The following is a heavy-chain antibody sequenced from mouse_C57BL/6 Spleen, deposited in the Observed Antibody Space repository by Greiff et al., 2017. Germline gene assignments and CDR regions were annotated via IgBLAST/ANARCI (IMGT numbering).Heavy chain of an antibody. CDR2: IWSDGST. D-gene: IGHD1-1*01. CDR3: TRHGIYYYGSSRYAIDY. CDR1: GFSLTSYG. V-gene: IGHV2-6-1*01. Sequence: VMLVESGPGLVAPSQSLSITCTVSGFSLTSYGVHWVRQPPGKGLEWLVVIWSDGSTTYNSALKSRLSLSTDNSKSPVFLKMNYLQTDDTAMYYCTRHGIYYYGSSRYAIDYWGQGTSVTVSS. J-gene: IGHJ4*01.